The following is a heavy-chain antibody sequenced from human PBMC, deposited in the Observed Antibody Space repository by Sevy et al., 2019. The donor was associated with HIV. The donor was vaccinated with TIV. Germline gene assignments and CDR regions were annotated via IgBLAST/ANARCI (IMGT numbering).Heavy chain of an antibody. D-gene: IGHD6-25*01. CDR2: ISYDGSNK. CDR3: AKDPAGGRLQPSYYYYGMDV. CDR1: GFTFSSYG. J-gene: IGHJ6*02. Sequence: GGSLRLSCAASGFTFSSYGMHWVRQAPGKGLEWVAVISYDGSNKYYADSVKGRFTISRDNSKNTLYLQMNSLRAEDTAVYYCAKDPAGGRLQPSYYYYGMDVWGQGTTVTVSS. V-gene: IGHV3-30*18.